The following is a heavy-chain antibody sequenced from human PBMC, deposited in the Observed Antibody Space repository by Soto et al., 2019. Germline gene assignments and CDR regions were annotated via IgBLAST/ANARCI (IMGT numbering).Heavy chain of an antibody. CDR2: ISGSGGST. D-gene: IGHD6-13*01. J-gene: IGHJ4*02. V-gene: IGHV3-23*01. Sequence: PGGSLRLSCAASGITYNNYALNWVRQAPGKGLEWVSAISGSGGSTYYADSVKGRFTISRDNSKNTLYLQMNSLRAEDTAVYYCAKEGQKLGGGYFDYWGQGTLVTVSS. CDR3: AKEGQKLGGGYFDY. CDR1: GITYNNYA.